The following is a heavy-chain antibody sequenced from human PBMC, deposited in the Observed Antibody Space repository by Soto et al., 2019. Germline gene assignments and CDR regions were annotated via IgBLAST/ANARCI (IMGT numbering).Heavy chain of an antibody. CDR1: GGTFSSYA. V-gene: IGHV1-69*13. Sequence: EASVKVSCKASGGTFSSYAISWVRQAPGQGLEWMGGIIPIFGTANYAQKFQGRVTITADESTSTAYMELSSLRSEDTAVYYCAQLPLNYGDYADRIDYWGQGTLVTVSS. J-gene: IGHJ4*02. CDR2: IIPIFGTA. D-gene: IGHD4-17*01. CDR3: AQLPLNYGDYADRIDY.